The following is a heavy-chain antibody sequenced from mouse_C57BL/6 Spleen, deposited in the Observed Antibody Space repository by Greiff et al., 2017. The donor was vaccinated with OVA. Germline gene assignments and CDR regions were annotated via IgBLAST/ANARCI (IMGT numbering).Heavy chain of an antibody. V-gene: IGHV5-4*03. CDR2: ISDGGSYT. D-gene: IGHD2-4*01. CDR1: GFTFSSYA. CDR3: ARGGLRRGYFDV. J-gene: IGHJ1*03. Sequence: EVKLMESGGGLVKPGGSLKLSCAASGFTFSSYAMSWVRQTPEKRLEWVATISDGGSYTYYPDNVKGRFTISRDNAKNNLYLQMSHLKSEDTAMYYCARGGLRRGYFDVWGTGTTVTVSS.